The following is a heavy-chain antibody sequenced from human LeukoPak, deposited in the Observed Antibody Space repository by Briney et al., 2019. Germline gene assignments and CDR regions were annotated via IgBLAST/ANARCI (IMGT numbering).Heavy chain of an antibody. J-gene: IGHJ3*02. Sequence: SETLSLTCAVYGGSFSGYYWSWIRQPPGKGLEWIGEINHSGSTNYNPSLKSRVTISVDTSKNQFSLKLSSVTAADTAVYYCARGRYCSGGSCYSVRNRAFDIWGQGTMVTVSS. CDR3: ARGRYCSGGSCYSVRNRAFDI. V-gene: IGHV4-34*01. CDR1: GGSFSGYY. CDR2: INHSGST. D-gene: IGHD2-15*01.